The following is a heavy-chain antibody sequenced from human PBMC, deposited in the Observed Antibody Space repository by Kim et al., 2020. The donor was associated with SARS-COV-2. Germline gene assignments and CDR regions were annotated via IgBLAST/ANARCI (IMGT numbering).Heavy chain of an antibody. CDR3: ARHRRPQDYYDSSNYCDGFDI. J-gene: IGHJ3*02. Sequence: SVKVSCKASGGSFSSYAISWVRQAPGQGLEWMGGIIPIFATTNYAQKFQGRVTITADESTSTAYLDLSSLRSEDTAVYYCARHRRPQDYYDSSNYCDGFDIWGQGTMVTVSS. CDR1: GGSFSSYA. V-gene: IGHV1-69*13. CDR2: IIPIFATT. D-gene: IGHD3-22*01.